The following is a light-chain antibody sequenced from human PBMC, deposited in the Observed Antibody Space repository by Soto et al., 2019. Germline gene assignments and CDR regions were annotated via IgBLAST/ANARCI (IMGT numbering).Light chain of an antibody. J-gene: IGKJ1*01. CDR2: TAS. CDR1: QSISTN. V-gene: IGKV1-39*01. CDR3: QETHSTPPRT. Sequence: DLQMTQSPSSLSASVGDSVIITCRASQSISTNLNWYQQKPGRAPNLLIYTASSLRYGVPSRFSGSGSGTDFTLTISSLQPEDFATYYCQETHSTPPRTFGQGTRVEVK.